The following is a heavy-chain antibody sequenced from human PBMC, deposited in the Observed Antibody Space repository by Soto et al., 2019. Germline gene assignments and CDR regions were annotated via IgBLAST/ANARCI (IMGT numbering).Heavy chain of an antibody. Sequence: QVQLVQSGAEVKKPGSSVKVSCKASGGTFSSYTISWVRQAPGQGLEWMGRIIPTLGIANYAQKFQGRVTISADKSTSTAYMEMSSLRSEDTAVYYCARDGLRPDAFDILGQGTMVSVSS. CDR2: IIPTLGIA. D-gene: IGHD4-17*01. CDR3: ARDGLRPDAFDI. J-gene: IGHJ3*02. CDR1: GGTFSSYT. V-gene: IGHV1-69*08.